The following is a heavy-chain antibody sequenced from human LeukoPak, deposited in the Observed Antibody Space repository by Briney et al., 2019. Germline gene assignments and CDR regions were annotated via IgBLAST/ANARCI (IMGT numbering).Heavy chain of an antibody. CDR1: GGTFSSYA. J-gene: IGHJ4*02. CDR2: IIPIFGTA. Sequence: SVKVSCKASGGTFSSYAISWVRQAPGQGLEWMGGIIPIFGTANYAQKFQGRATITADESTSTAYMELSSLRSEDTAVYYCARGDPPNYYDSSGYYYEFDYWGQGTLVTVSS. CDR3: ARGDPPNYYDSSGYYYEFDY. D-gene: IGHD3-22*01. V-gene: IGHV1-69*01.